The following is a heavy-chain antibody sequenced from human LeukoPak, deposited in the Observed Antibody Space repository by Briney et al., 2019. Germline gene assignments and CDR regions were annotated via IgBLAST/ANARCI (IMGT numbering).Heavy chain of an antibody. CDR2: INPNSGGT. D-gene: IGHD3-22*01. CDR1: GYTFTGYY. Sequence: ASVNVSCKASGYTFTGYYMHWVRQAPGQGLEWMGWINPNSGGTNYAQKFQGWVTMTRDTSISTAYMELSRLRSDDTAVYYCARDPLNYYDSSSLDYWGQGTLVTVSS. CDR3: ARDPLNYYDSSSLDY. V-gene: IGHV1-2*04. J-gene: IGHJ4*02.